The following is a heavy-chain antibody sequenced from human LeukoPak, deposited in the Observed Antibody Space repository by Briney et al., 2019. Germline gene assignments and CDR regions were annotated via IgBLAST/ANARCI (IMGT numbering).Heavy chain of an antibody. V-gene: IGHV4-34*01. CDR3: ARGDPEYSSDY. J-gene: IGHJ4*02. CDR2: INHSGST. CDR1: GGSISSYY. Sequence: SETLSLTCTVSGGSISSYYWSWIRQPPGKGLEWIGEINHSGSTNYNPSLKSRVTISVDTSKNQFSLKLSSVTAADTAVYYCARGDPEYSSDYWGQGTLVTVSS. D-gene: IGHD6-6*01.